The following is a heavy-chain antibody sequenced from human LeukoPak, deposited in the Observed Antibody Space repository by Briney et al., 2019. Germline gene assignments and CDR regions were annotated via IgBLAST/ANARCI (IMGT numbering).Heavy chain of an antibody. CDR3: ARDYSNKGGWFDP. CDR1: RLTFSNYG. D-gene: IGHD4-11*01. CDR2: ISYDGSNK. Sequence: GGSLRLSCEMSRLTFSNYGIQRVRQAPGKGLEGVAVISYDGSNKYYADSVKGRFTISRDNSKNTLYLQMNSLRAEDTAVYYCARDYSNKGGWFDPWGQGTLVTVSS. J-gene: IGHJ5*02. V-gene: IGHV3-30*19.